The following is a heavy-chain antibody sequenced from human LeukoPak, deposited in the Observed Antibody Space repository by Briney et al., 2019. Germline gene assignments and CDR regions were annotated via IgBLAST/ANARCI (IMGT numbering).Heavy chain of an antibody. CDR3: ARAPLVSSRPYYYYGMDV. Sequence: ASVKVSCKASGGTFSSYAISWVRQAPAPGLEWMGGIIPIFGTANYAQKFQGRVTITADESTSTAYMELSSLRSEDTAVYYCARAPLVSSRPYYYYGMDVWGQGTTVTVSS. J-gene: IGHJ6*02. CDR2: IIPIFGTA. D-gene: IGHD5/OR15-5a*01. CDR1: GGTFSSYA. V-gene: IGHV1-69*13.